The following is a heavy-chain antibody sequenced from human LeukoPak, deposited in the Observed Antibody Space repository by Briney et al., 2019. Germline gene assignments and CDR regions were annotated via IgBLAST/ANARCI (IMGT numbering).Heavy chain of an antibody. J-gene: IGHJ4*02. CDR1: GFSFSSYS. Sequence: PGGSLRLSCTASGFSFSSYSMNWVRQAPGKGLEWVAYIAYTGTIHYADSVRGRFAISRDNAKSSPFLQLNSLRAEDTAVYYCARDPHSLDYWGQGTLVTVSS. V-gene: IGHV3-48*01. CDR3: ARDPHSLDY. CDR2: IAYTGTI.